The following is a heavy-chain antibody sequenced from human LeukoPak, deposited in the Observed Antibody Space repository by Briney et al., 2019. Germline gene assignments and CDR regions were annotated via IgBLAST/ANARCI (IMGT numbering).Heavy chain of an antibody. Sequence: PSETLSLTCTVSGGSISNYYWSWIRQPPGKGLEWIGYICYSGSTNYNPSLKSRVTISVDTSKNQFSLKLSSVTAADTAVYYCAREDSYGYGGVWFDPWGQGTLVTVSS. D-gene: IGHD5-18*01. CDR1: GGSISNYY. CDR2: ICYSGST. V-gene: IGHV4-59*01. CDR3: AREDSYGYGGVWFDP. J-gene: IGHJ5*02.